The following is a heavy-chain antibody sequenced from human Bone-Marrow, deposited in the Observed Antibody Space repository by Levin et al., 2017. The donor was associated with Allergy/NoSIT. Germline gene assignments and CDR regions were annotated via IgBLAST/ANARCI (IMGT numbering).Heavy chain of an antibody. Sequence: ASETLSLTCNVSGHSISSDYHWAWIRQSPGKGLDWIGTIHHSGSAYYNPFLQSRVIISVDTSKNQFSLKMSSVTATDTAVYFCARGLSVAATPHYYDSWGQGSLVTVSS. CDR2: IHHSGSA. J-gene: IGHJ4*02. D-gene: IGHD2-15*01. CDR3: ARGLSVAATPHYYDS. V-gene: IGHV4-38-2*02. CDR1: GHSISSDYH.